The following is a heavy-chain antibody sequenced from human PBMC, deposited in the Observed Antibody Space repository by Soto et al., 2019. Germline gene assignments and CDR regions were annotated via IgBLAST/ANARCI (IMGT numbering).Heavy chain of an antibody. J-gene: IGHJ5*02. CDR2: ISYDGSNK. CDR3: AKDDYGDYDAGFDP. V-gene: IGHV3-30*18. D-gene: IGHD4-17*01. CDR1: GFTFSSYG. Sequence: QVQLVESGGGVVQPGRSLRLSCAASGFTFSSYGMHWVRQAPGKGLEWVAVISYDGSNKYYADSVKGRFTISRDNSKNTRYLQMNSLRAEDTAVYYCAKDDYGDYDAGFDPWGQGTLVTVSS.